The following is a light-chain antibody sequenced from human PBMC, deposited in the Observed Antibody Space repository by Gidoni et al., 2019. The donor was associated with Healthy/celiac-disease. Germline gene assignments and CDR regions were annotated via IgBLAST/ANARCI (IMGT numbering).Light chain of an antibody. Sequence: IVLTQSPGPLSLSPGERATLSCRASQSVSSSYFAWYQQKPGQAPRLLIYGASSRATGIPDRFSGSGSGTDFTLTISRLEPEDFAVYYCQQYGSSPKTFGQGTKVEIK. CDR1: QSVSSSY. V-gene: IGKV3-20*01. CDR2: GAS. CDR3: QQYGSSPKT. J-gene: IGKJ1*01.